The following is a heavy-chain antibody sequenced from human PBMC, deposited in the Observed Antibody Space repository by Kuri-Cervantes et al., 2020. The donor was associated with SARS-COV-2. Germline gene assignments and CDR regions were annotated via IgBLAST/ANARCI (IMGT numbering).Heavy chain of an antibody. CDR2: ISSSSTI. CDR1: GFTFSDYY. D-gene: IGHD2-15*01. J-gene: IGHJ6*02. Sequence: GGSLRLSCAASGFTFSDYYMNWVRQAPGKGLEWVSSISSSSTIYYADSVKGRFTISRDNAKNSLYLQMNSLRAEDTAVYYCARFVVVVAATGGMDVWGQGTTVTVSS. V-gene: IGHV3-69-1*01. CDR3: ARFVVVVAATGGMDV.